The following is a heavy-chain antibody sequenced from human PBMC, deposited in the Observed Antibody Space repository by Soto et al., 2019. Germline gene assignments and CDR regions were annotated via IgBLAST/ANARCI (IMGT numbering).Heavy chain of an antibody. Sequence: QVQLQESGPGLVKPSETLSLTCTVSGGSISSYYWSWIRQPPGKGLEWIGYIYYSGSTNYNPALKSRVTISVDTSKNQFSLKLSSVTAADTALYYCARRGGSAADYWGQGTLVTVSS. CDR2: IYYSGST. V-gene: IGHV4-59*08. CDR3: ARRGGSAADY. D-gene: IGHD2-15*01. J-gene: IGHJ4*02. CDR1: GGSISSYY.